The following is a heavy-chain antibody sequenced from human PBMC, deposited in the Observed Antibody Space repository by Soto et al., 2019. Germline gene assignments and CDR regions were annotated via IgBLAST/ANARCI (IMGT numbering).Heavy chain of an antibody. J-gene: IGHJ4*02. CDR3: ADRDHYSSGWAFDY. V-gene: IGHV1-69*12. CDR2: IIPLFGTA. Sequence: QVQLVQSGAEVKKPGSSVKVSCKASGGTFSSYAISRVRQAPGQGLEWMGGIIPLFGTATYAQKFQGRVTITADESTSTAYMELSSLRSDDTAVYYCADRDHYSSGWAFDYWGQGTLVTVSS. D-gene: IGHD6-19*01. CDR1: GGTFSSYA.